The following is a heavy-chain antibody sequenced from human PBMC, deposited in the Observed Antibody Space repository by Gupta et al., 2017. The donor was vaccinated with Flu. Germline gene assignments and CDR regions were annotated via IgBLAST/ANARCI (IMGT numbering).Heavy chain of an antibody. Sequence: QVQLQESGPGLVKPSQTLSLTCTVSGGSISSGSYYWSWIRQPAGKGLEWIGRIYTSGSTNYNPSLKSRVTISVDTSKNQLSLKLSSVTAADTAVYYCARDRPSRNSVFDYWGQGTLVTVSS. D-gene: IGHD4-4*01. CDR3: ARDRPSRNSVFDY. J-gene: IGHJ4*02. CDR2: IYTSGST. V-gene: IGHV4-61*02. CDR1: GGSISSGSYY.